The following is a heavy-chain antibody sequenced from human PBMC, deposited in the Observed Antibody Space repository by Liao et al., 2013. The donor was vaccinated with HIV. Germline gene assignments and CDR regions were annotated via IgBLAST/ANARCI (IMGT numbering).Heavy chain of an antibody. CDR2: IYTSGST. CDR1: GGSITSGSYY. CDR3: ARDPISDITIFGVARI. V-gene: IGHV4-61*02. Sequence: QVQLQESGPGLVKPSQTLSLTCTVSGGSITSGSYYWNWIRQPAGKGLEWIGRIYTSGSTNYNPSLKSRVTISVDTSKNQFSLKLSSVTAADTAVYYCARDPISDITIFGVARIWGQGTMVTVSS. D-gene: IGHD3-3*01. J-gene: IGHJ3*02.